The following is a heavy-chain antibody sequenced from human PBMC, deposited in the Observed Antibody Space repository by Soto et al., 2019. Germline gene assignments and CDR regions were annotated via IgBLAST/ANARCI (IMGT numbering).Heavy chain of an antibody. CDR1: GGTFSNYA. CDR2: IIPIFGTA. Sequence: QVQLVQSGAEVKKPGSSVKVSCKASGGTFSNYAISWVRQAPGQGLEWMGGIIPIFGTAHYAQKFQDRVTITAHESTSTYYMELSRLRSEDTAVYCCASDLYRIGDRLPYYYYGMDVWGQGTTVTVSS. V-gene: IGHV1-69*12. D-gene: IGHD6-6*01. CDR3: ASDLYRIGDRLPYYYYGMDV. J-gene: IGHJ6*02.